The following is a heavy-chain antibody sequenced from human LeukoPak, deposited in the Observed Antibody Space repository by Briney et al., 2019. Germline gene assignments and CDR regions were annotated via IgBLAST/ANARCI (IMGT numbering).Heavy chain of an antibody. V-gene: IGHV3-21*01. CDR3: ARISGSGSYYKLPFDY. D-gene: IGHD3-10*01. CDR2: ISTSTSDI. Sequence: GGSLRLSCAASGFTFSSYAMNWVRQAPGKGLERVSSISTSTSDIYYADSVRGRFTISRDNAKNSLYLQMNSLTAEDTAVYYCARISGSGSYYKLPFDYWGQGTLVTVSS. J-gene: IGHJ4*02. CDR1: GFTFSSYA.